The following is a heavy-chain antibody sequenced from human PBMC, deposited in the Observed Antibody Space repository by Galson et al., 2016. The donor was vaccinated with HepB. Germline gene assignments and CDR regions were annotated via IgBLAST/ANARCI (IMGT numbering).Heavy chain of an antibody. CDR1: SDPVTGGTYY. CDR3: ASDEVFYNGMDV. Sequence: ETLSLTCTVSSDPVTGGTYYWSWVRQSPGKGLDWIGYIHDSGNTNYNPSIKSRVTISRDTSKNQFFLELTSVTAADTAVYYCASDEVFYNGMDVWGQGTTVTVAS. J-gene: IGHJ6*02. V-gene: IGHV4-61*01. CDR2: IHDSGNT. D-gene: IGHD2/OR15-2a*01.